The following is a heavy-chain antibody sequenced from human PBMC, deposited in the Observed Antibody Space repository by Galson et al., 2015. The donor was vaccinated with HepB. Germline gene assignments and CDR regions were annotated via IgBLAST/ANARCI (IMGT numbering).Heavy chain of an antibody. CDR1: GYTFTSYG. D-gene: IGHD2-2*01. Sequence: SVKVSCKASGYTFTSYGISWVRQAPGQGLEWMGWISAYNGNTNYAQKLQGRVTMTTDTSTSTAYMELRSLRSDDTAVYYCARFSTQYCSSTSCYWNGWFDPWGQGTLVTVSS. J-gene: IGHJ5*02. CDR2: ISAYNGNT. CDR3: ARFSTQYCSSTSCYWNGWFDP. V-gene: IGHV1-18*04.